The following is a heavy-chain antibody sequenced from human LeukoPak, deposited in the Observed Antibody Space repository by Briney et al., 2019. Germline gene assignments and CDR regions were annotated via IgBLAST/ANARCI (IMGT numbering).Heavy chain of an antibody. CDR1: GFTFDDYA. CDR2: ISWNSGSI. CDR3: AKDSGSYWGAFDI. D-gene: IGHD1-26*01. Sequence: PGGSLRLSCAASGFTFDDYAMHWVRQAPGKGLEWVSGISWNSGSIGYADSVKGRFTISRDNAKNSLYLQMNSLRAEDTALYYCAKDSGSYWGAFDIWGQGTMVTVSS. J-gene: IGHJ3*02. V-gene: IGHV3-9*01.